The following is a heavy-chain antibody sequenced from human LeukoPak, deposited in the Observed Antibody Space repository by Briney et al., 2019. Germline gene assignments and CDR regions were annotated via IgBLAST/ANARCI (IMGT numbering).Heavy chain of an antibody. CDR3: ARRGSKYSVNDFRPSIDY. Sequence: SETLSLTCTVSGGSISSSSGYWDWIRRPPEKGLEWIGSISNSGSTFYNPSLKSRVTISADTSKNQFSLKLSSVTAADTAVYYCARRGSKYSVNDFRPSIDYWGQGTLVTVSS. CDR2: ISNSGST. CDR1: GGSISSSSGY. V-gene: IGHV4-39*01. D-gene: IGHD5/OR15-5a*01. J-gene: IGHJ4*02.